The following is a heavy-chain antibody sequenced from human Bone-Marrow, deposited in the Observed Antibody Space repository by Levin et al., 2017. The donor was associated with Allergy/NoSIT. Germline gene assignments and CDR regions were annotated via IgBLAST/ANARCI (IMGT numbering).Heavy chain of an antibody. CDR2: ISGSGGST. Sequence: GGSLRLSCAASGFTFSSYAMSWVRQAPGKGLEWVSAISGSGGSTYYADSVKGRFTISRDNSKNTLYLQMNSLRAEDTAVYYCAKDTGPGGYCSSTSCYPEPADYWGQGTLVTVSS. V-gene: IGHV3-23*01. CDR1: GFTFSSYA. D-gene: IGHD2-2*01. CDR3: AKDTGPGGYCSSTSCYPEPADY. J-gene: IGHJ4*02.